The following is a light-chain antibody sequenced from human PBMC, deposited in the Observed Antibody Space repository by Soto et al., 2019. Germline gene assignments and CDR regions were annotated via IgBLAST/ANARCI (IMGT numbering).Light chain of an antibody. CDR2: EVS. CDR3: SSYTSISSLGV. V-gene: IGLV2-14*01. Sequence: QSALTQPASVSGSPGQSITISCTGTNSDVGGYNYVSWYQQHPGKAPELMIYEVSHRPSGVSNRFSGSKSDNTASLTISGLQAEDEADYYCSSYTSISSLGVFGTGTKVTVL. CDR1: NSDVGGYNY. J-gene: IGLJ1*01.